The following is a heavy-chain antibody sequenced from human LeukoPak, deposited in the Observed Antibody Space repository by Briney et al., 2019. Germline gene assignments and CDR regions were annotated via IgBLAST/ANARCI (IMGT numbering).Heavy chain of an antibody. J-gene: IGHJ4*02. CDR2: ISASGFST. CDR3: AKSTTSGTTGYWAD. D-gene: IGHD3-9*01. CDR1: GFTFSSHG. Sequence: GGSLRLPCAASGFTFSSHGMSWVRQAPGKGLEWVSTISASGFSTYFADSVKGRFTISRDSSRNTLYLQMDSLRAEDTALYYCAKSTTSGTTGYWADWGQGTLVTVSS. V-gene: IGHV3-23*01.